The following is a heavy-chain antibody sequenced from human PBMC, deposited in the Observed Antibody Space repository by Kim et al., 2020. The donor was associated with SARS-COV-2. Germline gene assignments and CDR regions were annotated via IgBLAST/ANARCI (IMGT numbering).Heavy chain of an antibody. CDR3: ASGSAAVYNDY. CDR1: GYSISSGYY. D-gene: IGHD6-13*01. J-gene: IGHJ4*02. CDR2: IYHSGST. V-gene: IGHV4-38-2*02. Sequence: SETLSLTCTVSGYSISSGYYWGWIRQPPGKGLEWIGSIYHSGSTYYNPSLKSRVTISVDTSKNQFSLKLSSVTAADTAVYYCASGSAAVYNDYWGQGTLVTVSS.